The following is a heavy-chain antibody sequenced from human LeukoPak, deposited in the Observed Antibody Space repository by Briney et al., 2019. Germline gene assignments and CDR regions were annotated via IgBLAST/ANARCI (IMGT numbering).Heavy chain of an antibody. Sequence: PSETLSLTCTVSGGSTSSYYWSWIRQPPGKGLEWIGYIYYSGSTNYNPSLKSRVTISVDTSKNQFSLKLSSVTAADTAVYYCARVNSFYERYYYYYYMDVWGKGTTVTVSS. V-gene: IGHV4-59*01. CDR3: ARVNSFYERYYYYYYMDV. D-gene: IGHD5/OR15-5a*01. CDR2: IYYSGST. CDR1: GGSTSSYY. J-gene: IGHJ6*03.